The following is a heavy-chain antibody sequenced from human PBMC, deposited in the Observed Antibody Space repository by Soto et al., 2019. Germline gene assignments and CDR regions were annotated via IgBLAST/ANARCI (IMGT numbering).Heavy chain of an antibody. D-gene: IGHD3-16*01. CDR2: IIPIFGTA. Sequence: ASVKVSCKASGGTFSSYAISWVRQAPGQGLEWMGGIIPIFGTANYAQKFQGRVTITADESTSTAYMELSSLRSEDTAVYYCASLASGEVPHFDYWGQGTLVTVSS. CDR1: GGTFSSYA. V-gene: IGHV1-69*13. CDR3: ASLASGEVPHFDY. J-gene: IGHJ4*02.